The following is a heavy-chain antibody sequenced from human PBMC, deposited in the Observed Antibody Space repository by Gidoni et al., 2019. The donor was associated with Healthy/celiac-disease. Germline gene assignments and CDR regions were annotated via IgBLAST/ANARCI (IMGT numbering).Heavy chain of an antibody. J-gene: IGHJ4*02. V-gene: IGHV3-43D*04. CDR1: GFTFDDYA. D-gene: IGHD5-18*01. CDR2: ISWDGGIT. Sequence: EVQLVESGGVVVQPGGSLRLSCASAGFTFDDYAMHWGRQAPGQGLVWVSLISWDGGITYYAVSVKGRFTSSRDNSKNSLYLQINSLSAEYTALYYCAKALGYSYGFDYWGQGNLVTVSS. CDR3: AKALGYSYGFDY.